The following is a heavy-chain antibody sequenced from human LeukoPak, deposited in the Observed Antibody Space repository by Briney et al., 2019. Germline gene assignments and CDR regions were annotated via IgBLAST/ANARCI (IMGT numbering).Heavy chain of an antibody. D-gene: IGHD2-2*01. V-gene: IGHV1-46*01. J-gene: IGHJ3*02. CDR2: INPSGGST. CDR1: GYTFTSYY. Sequence: GASVKVSCKASGYTFTSYYMHWVRQAPGQGLEWMGIINPSGGSTSYAQKFQGRVTMTRDTSTSTVYMELSSLRSEDTAVYCCARDLGGYCSSTSCYPFLDAFDIWGQGTMVTVSS. CDR3: ARDLGGYCSSTSCYPFLDAFDI.